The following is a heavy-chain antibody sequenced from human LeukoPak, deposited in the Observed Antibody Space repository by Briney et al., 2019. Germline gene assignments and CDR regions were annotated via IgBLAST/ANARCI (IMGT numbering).Heavy chain of an antibody. CDR1: GYTFTGYY. J-gene: IGHJ6*03. CDR3: ARERMQDCSSTSCYTQAYYYMDV. Sequence: EASVKVSCKASGYTFTGYYMHWVRQAPGQGLEWMGWINPNSGGTNYAQKFQGRVTMTRDTSISTAYMELSRLRSDDTAVYYCARERMQDCSSTSCYTQAYYYMDVWGKGTTVTVSS. D-gene: IGHD2-2*02. CDR2: INPNSGGT. V-gene: IGHV1-2*02.